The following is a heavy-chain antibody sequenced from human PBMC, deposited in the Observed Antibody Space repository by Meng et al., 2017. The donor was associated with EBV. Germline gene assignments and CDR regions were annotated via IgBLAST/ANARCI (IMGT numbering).Heavy chain of an antibody. D-gene: IGHD3-10*01. V-gene: IGHV1-69*01. Sequence: VQFVCSGGAGKKPGLSVTVSCKTSGGPFRYYAISWVRQAPGQGLEWLGGFLPRLGAPNYAQRFHGRVKITADESTSTHYMDLSSLRSEDTAIYYCASESGRGYTPDYWGQGTLVTVSS. CDR3: ASESGRGYTPDY. CDR2: FLPRLGAP. J-gene: IGHJ4*02. CDR1: GGPFRYYA.